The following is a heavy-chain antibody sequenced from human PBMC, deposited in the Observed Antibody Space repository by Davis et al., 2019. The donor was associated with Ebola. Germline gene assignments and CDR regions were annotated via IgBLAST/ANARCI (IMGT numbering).Heavy chain of an antibody. CDR3: ARHRSLWFRELVFDY. CDR2: IYYSGST. CDR1: GGSISSSSYY. J-gene: IGHJ4*02. D-gene: IGHD3-10*01. V-gene: IGHV4-39*01. Sequence: SETLSLTCTVSGGSISSSSYYWGWIRQPPGKGLEWIGSIYYSGSTYYNPSLKSRVTISVDTSKNQFSLKLSSLTAADTAVYYCARHRSLWFRELVFDYWGQGTLVTVSS.